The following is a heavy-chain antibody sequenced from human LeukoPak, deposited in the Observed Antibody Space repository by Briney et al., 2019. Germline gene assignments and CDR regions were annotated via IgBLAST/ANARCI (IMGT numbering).Heavy chain of an antibody. Sequence: SETLSLTCTVSGGSISSYYWSWLRQPPGKGLEWIGYIYYSGSTNYNPSLKSRVTISVDTSKNQLSLKLSSVTAADTAVYYCAREKFWETLDYWGQGTLVTVSS. CDR3: AREKFWETLDY. CDR2: IYYSGST. D-gene: IGHD1-26*01. CDR1: GGSISSYY. J-gene: IGHJ4*02. V-gene: IGHV4-59*01.